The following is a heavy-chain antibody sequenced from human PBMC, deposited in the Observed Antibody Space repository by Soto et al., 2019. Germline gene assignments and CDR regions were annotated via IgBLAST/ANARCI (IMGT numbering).Heavy chain of an antibody. V-gene: IGHV3-21*01. CDR3: ARLVAGTYFDY. CDR1: GFTFSSYS. CDR2: ISSSSSYI. Sequence: PGGSLRLSCAASGFTFSSYSINWVRQAPGKGLEWVSSISSSSSYIYYADSVKGRFTISRDNAKNQFSLKLSSVTAADTAVYYCARLVAGTYFDYWGQGTLVTVSS. J-gene: IGHJ4*02. D-gene: IGHD6-19*01.